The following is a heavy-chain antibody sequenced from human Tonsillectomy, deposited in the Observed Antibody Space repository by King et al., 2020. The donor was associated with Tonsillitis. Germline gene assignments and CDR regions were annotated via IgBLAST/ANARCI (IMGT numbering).Heavy chain of an antibody. Sequence: TLQESGPTLVKPPQTLTLTCTFSGFSLSTSGVGVGWIRQPPGKALEWLALIYWDDDKRYSPSLKNRLTITKDTSKNQVVLTMTNMDPVDTATYYCVHQGNIMIFGVVLNSGWFDPW. V-gene: IGHV2-5*02. CDR1: GFSLSTSGVG. CDR3: VHQGNIMIFGVVLNSGWFDP. J-gene: IGHJ5*02. D-gene: IGHD3-3*01. CDR2: IYWDDDK.